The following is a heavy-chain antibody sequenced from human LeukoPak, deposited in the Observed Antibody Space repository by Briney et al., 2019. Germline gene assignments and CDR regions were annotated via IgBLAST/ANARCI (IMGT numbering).Heavy chain of an antibody. V-gene: IGHV4-30-4*01. J-gene: IGHJ4*02. CDR3: AGVIVGSNYDILTGYYIPLHFDY. Sequence: PSQTLSLTCIVSGGSIRSGDYYWSWIRQPPGKGLEWVGYIYSSGSPYYNPSLKSRVTIPVDTSKNQISLKLSSVTAADTALYYCAGVIVGSNYDILTGYYIPLHFDYWGQGTLVTVSS. CDR2: IYSSGSP. D-gene: IGHD3-9*01. CDR1: GGSIRSGDYY.